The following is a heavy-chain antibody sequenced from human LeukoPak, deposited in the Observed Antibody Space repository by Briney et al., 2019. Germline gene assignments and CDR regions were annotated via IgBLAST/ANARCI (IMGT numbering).Heavy chain of an antibody. CDR1: GFTFSSYS. J-gene: IGHJ4*02. CDR2: VSSSSSYI. Sequence: GGSLRLSCAASGFTFSSYSMNWVRQAPGKGLEWVSSVSSSSSYIYYADSVKGRFTISRDNAKNSLYLQMNSLRAEDTAVYYCARDLGFGELLFGYWGQGTLVTVSS. D-gene: IGHD3-10*01. CDR3: ARDLGFGELLFGY. V-gene: IGHV3-21*01.